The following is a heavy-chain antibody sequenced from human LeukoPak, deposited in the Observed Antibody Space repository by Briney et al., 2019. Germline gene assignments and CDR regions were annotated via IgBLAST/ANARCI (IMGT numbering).Heavy chain of an antibody. CDR3: AKVPFRYTLSY. D-gene: IGHD2-2*02. J-gene: IGHJ4*02. Sequence: GGSLRLSCAASGFTFSSYGMHWVRQAPGKGLEWVAVISYDGSNKYYADSVKGRFTISRDNSKNTLYLQMNSLRAEDTAVYYCAKVPFRYTLSYWGQGTLVTVSS. V-gene: IGHV3-30*18. CDR2: ISYDGSNK. CDR1: GFTFSSYG.